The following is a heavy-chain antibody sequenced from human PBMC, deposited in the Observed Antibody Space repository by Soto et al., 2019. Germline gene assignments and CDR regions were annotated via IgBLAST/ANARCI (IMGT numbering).Heavy chain of an antibody. D-gene: IGHD2-21*01. CDR3: ATLARGGHGTLLLDS. CDR2: ISTRSSLI. CDR1: GFTFSSYT. V-gene: IGHV3-21*01. J-gene: IGHJ4*02. Sequence: DVQLVESGGGQVKPGGSLRLSCTASGFTFSSYTINWVRLVPGKVLEWVSSISTRSSLIYYADSVKGRITISRDNAKNVAYLQMDSLRAEDTAVYYCATLARGGHGTLLLDSWGQGTLVTVSS.